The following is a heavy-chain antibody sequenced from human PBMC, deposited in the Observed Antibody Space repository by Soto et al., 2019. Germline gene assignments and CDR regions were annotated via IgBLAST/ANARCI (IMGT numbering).Heavy chain of an antibody. CDR2: MYNTGST. D-gene: IGHD2-21*02. CDR1: GGSISGGY. J-gene: IGHJ6*02. CDR3: ARDLWGYCGTDCYPLDV. Sequence: SETLSLTCTVSGGSISGGYWSWIRQPPGKGLEWIGYMYNTGSTVYNPSFKSRVTISVDTSKNQFSLKLNSVTAADTAVYYCARDLWGYCGTDCYPLDVWGQGTTVTVS. V-gene: IGHV4-59*01.